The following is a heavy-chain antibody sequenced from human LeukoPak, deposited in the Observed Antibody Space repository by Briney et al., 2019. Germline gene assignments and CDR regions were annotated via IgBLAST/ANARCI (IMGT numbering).Heavy chain of an antibody. CDR3: ARGLWFGEFHY. D-gene: IGHD3-10*01. J-gene: IGHJ4*02. CDR2: INHSGST. Sequence: GSLRLSCAASGFTFSSYWMSWIRQPPGKGLEWIGEINHSGSTNYNPSLKSRVTISVDTSKNQFSLKLSSVTAADTAVYYCARGLWFGEFHYWGQGTLVTVSS. CDR1: GFTFSSYW. V-gene: IGHV4-34*01.